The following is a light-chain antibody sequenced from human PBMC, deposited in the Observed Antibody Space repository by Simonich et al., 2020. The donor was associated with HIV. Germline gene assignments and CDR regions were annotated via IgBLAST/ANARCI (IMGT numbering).Light chain of an antibody. CDR2: DFS. CDR3: SSYTTSSTLV. Sequence: QSALTQPRSVSGSPGQSVTISCTGTSSDVGGYKYVSWYQQHPGKAPKLMIYDFSKRPSGVPDRFSGSKSGNTASLTISGLQAEDEADYYCSSYTTSSTLVFGGGTKLTVL. CDR1: SSDVGGYKY. V-gene: IGLV2-11*01. J-gene: IGLJ3*02.